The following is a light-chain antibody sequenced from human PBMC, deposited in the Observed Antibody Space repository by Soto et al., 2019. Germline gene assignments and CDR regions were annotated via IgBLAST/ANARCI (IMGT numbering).Light chain of an antibody. J-gene: IGLJ1*01. CDR2: DVS. CDR3: SSYTTSNTRQIV. Sequence: QSALTQPASVSGSPGQSITISCTGTSSDVGGYNYVSWYQHHPGKAPELMIYDVSNRPSGVSNRFSGSRSGNTASLTISGLQPEDEADYYCSSYTTSNTRQIVLGTGTKVTVL. V-gene: IGLV2-14*03. CDR1: SSDVGGYNY.